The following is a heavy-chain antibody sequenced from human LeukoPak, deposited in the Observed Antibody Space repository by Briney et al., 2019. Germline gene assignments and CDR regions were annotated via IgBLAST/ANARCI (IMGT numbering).Heavy chain of an antibody. CDR3: ASLAVAGLSEGY. CDR2: IYYSGST. V-gene: IGHV4-39*01. J-gene: IGHJ4*02. CDR1: GGSISSDSYY. Sequence: SETLSLTCTVSGGSISSDSYYRAWLRQPPGKGLEWIASIYYSGSTYYNPSLKSRVTISVDTSRNQFSLKLSSVTAADTAVYYCASLAVAGLSEGYWGQGTLVIVSS. D-gene: IGHD6-19*01.